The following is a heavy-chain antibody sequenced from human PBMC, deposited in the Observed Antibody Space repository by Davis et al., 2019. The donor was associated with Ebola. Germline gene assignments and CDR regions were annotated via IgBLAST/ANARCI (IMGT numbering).Heavy chain of an antibody. J-gene: IGHJ5*02. CDR2: INHSGST. Sequence: SETLSLTCTVSGGSINSASYYWSWIRQPPGKGLEWIGEINHSGSTNYNPSLKSRVTISVDTSKNQFSLKLSSVTAADTAVYYCARGRYFDWSQGWFDPWGQGTLVTVSS. D-gene: IGHD3-9*01. CDR3: ARGRYFDWSQGWFDP. CDR1: GGSINSASYY. V-gene: IGHV4-61*01.